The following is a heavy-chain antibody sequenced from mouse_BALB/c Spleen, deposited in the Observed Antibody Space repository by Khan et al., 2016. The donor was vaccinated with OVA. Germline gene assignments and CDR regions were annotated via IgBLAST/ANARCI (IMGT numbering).Heavy chain of an antibody. CDR3: ARYYRYDGGFYYAMDY. V-gene: IGHV2-2*02. D-gene: IGHD2-14*01. CDR1: GFSLTSYG. CDR2: IWSGGST. J-gene: IGHJ4*01. Sequence: QVQLKQSGPGLVQPSQSLSITCTVSGFSLTSYGVHWVRQSPGKGLEWLGVIWSGGSTDYNAAFISRLSISKDNSKSQVFFKMNSLQATDTAIYYGARYYRYDGGFYYAMDYWGQGTSVTVSS.